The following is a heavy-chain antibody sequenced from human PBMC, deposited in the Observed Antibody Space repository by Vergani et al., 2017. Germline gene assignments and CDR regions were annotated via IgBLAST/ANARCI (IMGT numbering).Heavy chain of an antibody. V-gene: IGHV4-59*01. CDR2: IYHSGST. CDR1: GGSISSYY. CDR3: ATTRGEMATISPFDY. Sequence: QVQLQESGPGLVKPSETLSLTCTVSGGSISSYYWSWIRQPPGKGLEWIGYIYHSGSTNYNPSLKSRVTISVDTSKNQFSLKLSSVTAADTAVYYCATTRGEMATISPFDYWGQGTLVTVSS. J-gene: IGHJ4*02. D-gene: IGHD5-24*01.